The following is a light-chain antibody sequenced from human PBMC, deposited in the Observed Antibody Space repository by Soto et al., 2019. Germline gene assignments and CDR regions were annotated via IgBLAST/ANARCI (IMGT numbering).Light chain of an antibody. CDR3: QQYNVWPLT. Sequence: EIVMTQSPATLSVSPGGRATLSCRAGQSVSSKLAWYQQKPGQTPKLPIYVPSTRATGLPARFSGSGFGTEFTLTISSLQSEDFAVYYCQQYNVWPLTFGGGTKVELK. V-gene: IGKV3-15*01. CDR1: QSVSSK. J-gene: IGKJ4*01. CDR2: VPS.